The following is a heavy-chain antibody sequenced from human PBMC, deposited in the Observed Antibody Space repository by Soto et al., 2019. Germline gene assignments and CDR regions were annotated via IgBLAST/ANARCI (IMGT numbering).Heavy chain of an antibody. D-gene: IGHD2-21*02. CDR2: IGRRSDI. Sequence: GGSLRLSCEASGFSFSTYSMHWVRQAPGKGLEWVSSIGRRSDIYYADSVKGRFTISRDNAKNSVSLQMNSLRDEDTAVYYCAREETAWPLAYGMDVWGQGTTVTVSS. V-gene: IGHV3-21*01. CDR1: GFSFSTYS. CDR3: AREETAWPLAYGMDV. J-gene: IGHJ6*02.